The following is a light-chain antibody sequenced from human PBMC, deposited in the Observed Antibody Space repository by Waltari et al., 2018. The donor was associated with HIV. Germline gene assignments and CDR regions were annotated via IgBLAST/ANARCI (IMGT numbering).Light chain of an antibody. CDR2: DVT. CDR3: CSYAGSSTFV. V-gene: IGLV2-23*02. J-gene: IGLJ2*01. CDR1: SSDVGNYNY. Sequence: QSALTQPASVSGSPGQSITISCTGTSSDVGNYNYVSWYQQHPGTAPKLMVYDVTKRPSGVSNRFSGSKSGNTASLTISGLQAEDEADYYCCSYAGSSTFVFGGGTKLTVL.